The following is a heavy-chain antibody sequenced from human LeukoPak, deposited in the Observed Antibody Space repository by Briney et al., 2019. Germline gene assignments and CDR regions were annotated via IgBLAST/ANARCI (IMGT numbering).Heavy chain of an antibody. CDR1: GFTFNSHW. CDR3: ARVGGVVPAASD. J-gene: IGHJ4*02. CDR2: ISSSSSYI. Sequence: GGSLRLSCAASGFTFNSHWMHWVRQAPGKGLEWVSSISSSSSYIYYADSVKGRFTISRDNAKNSLYLQMNSLRAEDTAVYYCARVGGVVPAASDRGQGTLVTVSS. V-gene: IGHV3-21*01. D-gene: IGHD2-2*01.